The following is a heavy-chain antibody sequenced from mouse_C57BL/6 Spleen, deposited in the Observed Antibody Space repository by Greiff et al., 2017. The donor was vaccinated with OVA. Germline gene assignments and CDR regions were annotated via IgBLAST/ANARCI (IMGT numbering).Heavy chain of an antibody. V-gene: IGHV1-69*01. Sequence: QVQLQQPGAELVMPGASVKLSCKASGYTFTSYWMHWVKQRPGQGLEWIGEIDPSDSYTNYNQKFKGKSTLTVDKSSSTAYMQLSSLTSEDSAVYYCARAGSSDDWGQGTTLTVSS. D-gene: IGHD1-1*01. CDR1: GYTFTSYW. J-gene: IGHJ2*01. CDR3: ARAGSSDD. CDR2: IDPSDSYT.